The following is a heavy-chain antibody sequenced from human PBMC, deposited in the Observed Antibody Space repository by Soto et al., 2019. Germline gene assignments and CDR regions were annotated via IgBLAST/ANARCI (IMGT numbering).Heavy chain of an antibody. D-gene: IGHD4-17*01. J-gene: IGHJ4*02. CDR1: GGSVSNKTYY. V-gene: IGHV4-61*01. CDR3: ARTTAVPNTLRSRYFFDY. Sequence: ETLSLTCSVSGGSVSNKTYYWSWIRQPPGKRLEWIGYVYYSGTTNYNPSLKSRVTISVDLSKNQFSLRLSSVTTADTALYYCARTTAVPNTLRSRYFFDYWGQGTLVTVPQ. CDR2: VYYSGTT.